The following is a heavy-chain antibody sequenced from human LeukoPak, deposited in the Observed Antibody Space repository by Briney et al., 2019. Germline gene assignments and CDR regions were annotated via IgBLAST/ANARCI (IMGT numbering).Heavy chain of an antibody. CDR1: GYSISSGYY. D-gene: IGHD2-21*01. Sequence: SETLSLTCAVSGYSISSGYYWGWIRQPPGKGLEWIGSIYHSGSTYYNPSLKSRVTISVDTSKNQFSPKLSSVTAADTAVYYCAREYGIVRYWFDPWGQGTLVTVSS. CDR3: AREYGIVRYWFDP. V-gene: IGHV4-38-2*02. J-gene: IGHJ5*02. CDR2: IYHSGST.